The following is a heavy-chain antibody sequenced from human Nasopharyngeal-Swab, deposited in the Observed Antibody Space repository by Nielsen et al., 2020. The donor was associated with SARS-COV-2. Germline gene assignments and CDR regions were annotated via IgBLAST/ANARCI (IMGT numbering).Heavy chain of an antibody. J-gene: IGHJ4*02. Sequence: GESLNISCAASGFRFTSYAMSWVRQAPGKGLEWVSIIYSGGTRTYYADSVKGRFTISRDDSKSTLYLQLNSLRAEDTAVFYCARGIGHTVETAFDYWGQGTLVTVSS. CDR2: IYSGGTRT. CDR1: GFRFTSYA. V-gene: IGHV3-23*03. D-gene: IGHD4-17*01. CDR3: ARGIGHTVETAFDY.